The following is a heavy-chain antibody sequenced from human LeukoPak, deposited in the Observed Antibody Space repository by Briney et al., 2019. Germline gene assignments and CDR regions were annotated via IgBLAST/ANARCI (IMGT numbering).Heavy chain of an antibody. CDR3: ARGNGVGSSWYDWFDP. D-gene: IGHD6-13*01. V-gene: IGHV1-2*06. CDR2: INPNSGGT. CDR1: GYTFTGYY. J-gene: IGHJ5*02. Sequence: ASVKVSCKASGYTFTGYYMHWVRQAPGQGLEWMGRINPNSGGTNYAQKFQGRVTMTRDTSISTAHMELSRLRSDDTAVYYCARGNGVGSSWYDWFDPWGQGTLVTVSS.